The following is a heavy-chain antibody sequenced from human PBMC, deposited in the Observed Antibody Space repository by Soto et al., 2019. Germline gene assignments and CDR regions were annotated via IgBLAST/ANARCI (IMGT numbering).Heavy chain of an antibody. J-gene: IGHJ6*01. CDR2: ISYDGSNK. V-gene: IGHV3-30-3*01. Sequence: QVQLVESGGGVVQPGRSLRLSCAASGFTFSSYAMHWVRQAPGKGLEWVAVISYDGSNKYYADSVKGRFTISRDNSKNTLYLQMNSLRAEDTAVYYCARDHGSSWPPTYYYYGMDVW. CDR1: GFTFSSYA. CDR3: ARDHGSSWPPTYYYYGMDV. D-gene: IGHD6-13*01.